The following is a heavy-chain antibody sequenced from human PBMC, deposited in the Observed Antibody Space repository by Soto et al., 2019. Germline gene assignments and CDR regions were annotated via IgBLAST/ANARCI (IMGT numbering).Heavy chain of an antibody. Sequence: GGSLRLSCAASGFTFSNAWMSWARQAPGKGLEWVGRIKSKTDGGTTDYAAPVKGRFTISRDDSKNTPYLQMNSLKTEDTAVYYCTTDREPYYYDSSGYPAPYYYYGMDVWGQGTTVTVSS. CDR3: TTDREPYYYDSSGYPAPYYYYGMDV. CDR1: GFTFSNAW. J-gene: IGHJ6*02. D-gene: IGHD3-22*01. CDR2: IKSKTDGGTT. V-gene: IGHV3-15*01.